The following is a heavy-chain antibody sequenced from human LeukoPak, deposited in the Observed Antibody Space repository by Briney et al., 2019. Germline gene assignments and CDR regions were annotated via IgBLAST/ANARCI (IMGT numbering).Heavy chain of an antibody. V-gene: IGHV3-30-3*01. Sequence: PGRSLRLSCAASGFTFSSYAMHWVRQAPGKGLEWVAVISYDGSNKYYADSVKGRFTISRDTSKNTLYLQMNSLRAEDTAVYYCARDIVVVPAEYGMDVWGQGTTVTVSS. CDR1: GFTFSSYA. CDR3: ARDIVVVPAEYGMDV. CDR2: ISYDGSNK. D-gene: IGHD2-2*01. J-gene: IGHJ6*02.